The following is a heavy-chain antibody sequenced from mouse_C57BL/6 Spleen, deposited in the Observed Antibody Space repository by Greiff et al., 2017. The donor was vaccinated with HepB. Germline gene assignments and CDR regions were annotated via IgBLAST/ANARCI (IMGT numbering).Heavy chain of an antibody. Sequence: QVQLKQSGAELVKPGASVKLSCKASGYTFTSYWMHWVKQRPGQGLEWIGMIHPNSGSTNYNEKFKSKATLTVDKSSSTAYMQLSSLTSEDSAVYYCAREGYYYGSSYAGAMDYWGQGTSVTVSS. CDR3: AREGYYYGSSYAGAMDY. CDR2: IHPNSGST. D-gene: IGHD1-1*01. V-gene: IGHV1-64*01. CDR1: GYTFTSYW. J-gene: IGHJ4*01.